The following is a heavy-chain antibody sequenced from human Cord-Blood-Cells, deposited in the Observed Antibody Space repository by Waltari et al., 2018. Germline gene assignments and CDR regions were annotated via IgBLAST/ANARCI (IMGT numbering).Heavy chain of an antibody. CDR2: ISGSGGST. CDR1: GFTFSSYA. D-gene: IGHD4-4*01. Sequence: EVQLLESGGGLVQPGGSLRLSCAASGFTFSSYALRWVRQAPGKGLEWVSAISGSGGSTYYADSVKGRFTISRDNSKNTLYLQMNSLRAEDTAVYYCAKVNSNYVFYFDYWGQGTLVTVSS. V-gene: IGHV3-23*01. J-gene: IGHJ4*02. CDR3: AKVNSNYVFYFDY.